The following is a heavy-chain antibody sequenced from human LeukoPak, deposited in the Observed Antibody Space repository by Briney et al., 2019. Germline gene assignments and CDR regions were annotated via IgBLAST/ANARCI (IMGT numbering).Heavy chain of an antibody. D-gene: IGHD6-19*01. V-gene: IGHV3-48*01. CDR1: GFTFSNHY. CDR3: ARLLSGWYLADY. Sequence: GGSLRLSCAASGFTFSNHYMDWVRQAPGKGLEWVSAISGSGGRTYYADSVKGRFTLSRDNAKSSLYLQMNSLRAEDTAIYYCARLLSGWYLADYWGQGTLVTVSS. J-gene: IGHJ4*02. CDR2: ISGSGGRT.